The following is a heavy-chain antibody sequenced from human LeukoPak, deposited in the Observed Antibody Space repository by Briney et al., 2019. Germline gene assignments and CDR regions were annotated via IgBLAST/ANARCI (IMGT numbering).Heavy chain of an antibody. Sequence: GGSLRLSCAASGFTFTSYTMNWVRQAPGKGLEWVSSVSSSSTYIYYADSVKGRFTISRDNAKTSLSLQMNSLRAEDTAVYFCARRGSGKTFYYMAVWAKGPRSPSP. CDR1: GFTFTSYT. CDR2: VSSSSTYI. V-gene: IGHV3-21*01. D-gene: IGHD3-10*01. J-gene: IGHJ6*03. CDR3: ARRGSGKTFYYMAV.